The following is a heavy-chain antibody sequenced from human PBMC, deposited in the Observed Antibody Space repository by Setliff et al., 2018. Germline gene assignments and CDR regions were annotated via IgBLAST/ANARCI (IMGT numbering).Heavy chain of an antibody. D-gene: IGHD2-8*01. V-gene: IGHV4-39*01. Sequence: SETLSLTCTVSGDSISPGTHNWGWIRQPPGKGLEWLGSIYYSGSTYYNPSLKSRVTITVDTSKDQFSLKLSSLTAADTAMYYCARHNGSPTDRLDYWGQGIPVTSPQ. CDR1: GDSISPGTHN. CDR2: IYYSGST. J-gene: IGHJ4*02. CDR3: ARHNGSPTDRLDY.